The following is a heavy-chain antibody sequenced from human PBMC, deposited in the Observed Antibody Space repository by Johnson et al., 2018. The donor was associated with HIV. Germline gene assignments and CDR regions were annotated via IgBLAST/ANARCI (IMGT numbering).Heavy chain of an antibody. D-gene: IGHD6-6*01. V-gene: IGHV3-48*02. CDR3: AKDWLRYSSSPNKAFDF. Sequence: VQLVESGGGVVQPGGSLRLSCAASGFTLSIYGMHWVRQAPGKGLEWVSYISSSGSTIYYADSVKGRFTISRDNAQNSLYLQMSSLRDEDPALYYCAKDWLRYSSSPNKAFDFWGQGTMVTVSS. J-gene: IGHJ3*01. CDR1: GFTLSIYG. CDR2: ISSSGSTI.